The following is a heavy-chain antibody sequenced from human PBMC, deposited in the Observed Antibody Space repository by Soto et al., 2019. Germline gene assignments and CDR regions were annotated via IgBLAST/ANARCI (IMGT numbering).Heavy chain of an antibody. V-gene: IGHV4-59*01. J-gene: IGHJ4*02. D-gene: IGHD5-18*01. CDR1: GGSISSYY. CDR2: IYYSGST. Sequence: SETLSLTCTVSGGSISSYYWSWIRQPPGKGLEWIGYIYYSGSTNYNPSLKSRVTISVDTSKNQFSLKLSSVTAADTAVYYCASLRDTAMVFDYWGQGTLVTVSS. CDR3: ASLRDTAMVFDY.